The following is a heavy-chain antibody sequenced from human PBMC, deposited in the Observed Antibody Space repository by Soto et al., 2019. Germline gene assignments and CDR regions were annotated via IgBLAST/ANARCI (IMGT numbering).Heavy chain of an antibody. J-gene: IGHJ4*02. Sequence: EVQLVESGGGLVQPGGSLRLSCAASGFTLSDHYMDWVRQAPGKGLEWVGRTKNKANRYTTEYAASVKGRFTISRDDSENSVYLQMNSLKTEDTAVYYCVRWDSRSPDYWGQGTLVTVSS. V-gene: IGHV3-72*01. CDR1: GFTLSDHY. CDR3: VRWDSRSPDY. CDR2: TKNKANRYTT. D-gene: IGHD1-26*01.